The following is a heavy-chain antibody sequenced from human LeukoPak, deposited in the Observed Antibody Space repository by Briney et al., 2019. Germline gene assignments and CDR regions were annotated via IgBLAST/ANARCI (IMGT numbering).Heavy chain of an antibody. J-gene: IGHJ3*02. D-gene: IGHD3-22*01. CDR1: GGSISSGGYD. V-gene: IGHV4-31*03. CDR3: ARSQYYYDSSGPDAFDI. Sequence: SETLSLTCTVSGGSISSGGYDWSWIRQHPGKGLEWFGYIYYSGSTYYNPSLKSRVTISVDTSKNQFSLKLSSVTAADTAVYYCARSQYYYDSSGPDAFDIWGQGTMVTVSS. CDR2: IYYSGST.